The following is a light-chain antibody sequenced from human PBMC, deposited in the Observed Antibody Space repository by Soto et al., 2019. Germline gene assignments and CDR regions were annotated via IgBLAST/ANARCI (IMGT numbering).Light chain of an antibody. CDR2: WNN. J-gene: IGLJ3*02. CDR1: SSDIGSNY. CDR3: AAWDDNLSGWV. Sequence: QSVLVQPPSVSVTPVQRGALSSSVISSDIGSNYLYWYQRLPGTAPKLLLYWNNQRPSAVPDRFSGSKSGTSAALAISGLRSEDEADYYCAAWDDNLSGWVFGGGTKVTVL. V-gene: IGLV1-47*01.